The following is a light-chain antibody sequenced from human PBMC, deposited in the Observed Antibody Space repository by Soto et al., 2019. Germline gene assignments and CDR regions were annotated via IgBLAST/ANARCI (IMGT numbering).Light chain of an antibody. CDR3: QQYGSSGT. Sequence: EIVMTHSPAILSLSPGERTTLSCRASQSVSNNYLAWYQQKPGQAPRLLIYGASNRATGIPDRFSGSGSGTDFTLTISRLEPEDFAVYYCQQYGSSGTFGQGTKVDIK. J-gene: IGKJ1*01. CDR2: GAS. CDR1: QSVSNNY. V-gene: IGKV3-20*01.